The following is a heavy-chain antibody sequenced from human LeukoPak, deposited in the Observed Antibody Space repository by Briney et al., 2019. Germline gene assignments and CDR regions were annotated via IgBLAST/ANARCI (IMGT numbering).Heavy chain of an antibody. CDR2: IYKTGST. D-gene: IGHD4-17*01. J-gene: IGHJ4*02. CDR1: GGSLSNSH. Sequence: SETLSLTCTVSGGSLSNSHWSWIRQPAGKGLEWIGIIYKTGSTNYNPSLKSRVTISVDTSKNQFSLKLSSVTAADTAVYYCARRLARRGYGDYCDYWGQGTLVTVSS. V-gene: IGHV4-59*08. CDR3: ARRLARRGYGDYCDY.